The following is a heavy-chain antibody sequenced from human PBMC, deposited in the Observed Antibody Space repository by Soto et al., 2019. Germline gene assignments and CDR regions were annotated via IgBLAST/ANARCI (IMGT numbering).Heavy chain of an antibody. CDR2: ISGSGGST. J-gene: IGHJ4*02. CDR3: AKDLSGSSSPWYFDY. Sequence: LRLSCAASGITFSSYAMSWVRQAPGKGLEWVSAISGSGGSTYYADSVKGRFTISRDNSKNTLYLQMNSLRAEDTAVYYCAKDLSGSSSPWYFDYWGQGTLVTVSS. D-gene: IGHD6-6*01. CDR1: GITFSSYA. V-gene: IGHV3-23*01.